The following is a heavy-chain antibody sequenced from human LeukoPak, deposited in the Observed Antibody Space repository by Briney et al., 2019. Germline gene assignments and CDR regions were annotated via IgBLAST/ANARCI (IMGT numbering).Heavy chain of an antibody. CDR3: AASGSYYDSINDY. Sequence: GGSLRLSCAASGFTFSSYAMHWVRQAPGKGLEWVAVISYDGSNKYYADSVKGRFTISRDNSKNTLYLQMNSLRAEDTAVYYRAASGSYYDSINDYWGQGTLVTVSS. D-gene: IGHD1-26*01. V-gene: IGHV3-30*04. J-gene: IGHJ4*02. CDR1: GFTFSSYA. CDR2: ISYDGSNK.